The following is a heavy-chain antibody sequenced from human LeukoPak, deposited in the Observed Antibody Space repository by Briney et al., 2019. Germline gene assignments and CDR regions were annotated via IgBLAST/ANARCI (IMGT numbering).Heavy chain of an antibody. V-gene: IGHV4-59*01. Sequence: SETLSLTCTVSGGSISSYYWSSIRQPPGKGLEWIGYIYYSGSTNYNPSLKSRVTISVDTSKNQFSLKLSSVTTADTAVYYCAREVAWFDPWGQGTLVTVSS. J-gene: IGHJ5*02. CDR2: IYYSGST. CDR1: GGSISSYY. CDR3: AREVAWFDP. D-gene: IGHD2-15*01.